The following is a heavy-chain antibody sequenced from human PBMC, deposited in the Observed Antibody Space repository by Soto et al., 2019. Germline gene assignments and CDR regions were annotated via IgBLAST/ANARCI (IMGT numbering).Heavy chain of an antibody. V-gene: IGHV3-23*01. CDR3: AKAGYSYGHYGMDV. J-gene: IGHJ6*02. D-gene: IGHD5-18*01. CDR1: GFTFSSYA. CDR2: ISGSGGST. Sequence: GESLKISCAASGFTFSSYAMSWVRQAPGKGLEWVSAISGSGGSTYYADSVKGRFTISRDNSKNTLYLQMNSLRAEDTAVYYCAKAGYSYGHYGMDVWGQGTTVTVSS.